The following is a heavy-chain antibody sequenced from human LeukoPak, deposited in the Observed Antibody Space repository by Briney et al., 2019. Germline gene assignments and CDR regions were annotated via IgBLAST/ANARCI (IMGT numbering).Heavy chain of an antibody. CDR3: ARMTRYFDYYYGMDV. CDR1: GYTFTSYA. V-gene: IGHV1-3*01. Sequence: ASVKVSCKASGYTFTSYAMHWVRQAPGQRLEWMGWINAGNGNTKYSQKFQGRVTITRDTSASTAYMELSSLRSEDTAVYYCARMTRYFDYYYGMDVWGQGTTVTVSS. CDR2: INAGNGNT. D-gene: IGHD3-9*01. J-gene: IGHJ6*02.